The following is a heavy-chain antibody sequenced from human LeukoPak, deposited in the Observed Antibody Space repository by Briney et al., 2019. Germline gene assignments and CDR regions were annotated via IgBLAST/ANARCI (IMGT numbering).Heavy chain of an antibody. Sequence: PGGSLRLSCAASGFTFNIYAMNWARQASGKGLEWVSTISGSGSSTYYADSVKGRFTISRDNSKNTLYLQMNSLRAEDTAVYFCAKDQHGYDKPIDYWGQGTLVTVSS. CDR1: GFTFNIYA. J-gene: IGHJ4*02. CDR2: ISGSGSST. V-gene: IGHV3-23*01. CDR3: AKDQHGYDKPIDY. D-gene: IGHD5-12*01.